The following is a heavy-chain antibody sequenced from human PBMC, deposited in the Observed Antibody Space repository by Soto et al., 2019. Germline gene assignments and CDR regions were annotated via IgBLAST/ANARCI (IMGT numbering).Heavy chain of an antibody. V-gene: IGHV3-33*01. J-gene: IGHJ3*02. CDR2: IWFDGSDK. Sequence: GGSLRLSCAASGFTFSSYGMHWVRQAPGKGLEWVALIWFDGSDKYYADSVKGRFTISRDNSKNTLYLQMNSLRADDTAVYYCARLYCSSTSCYSVGAFDIWGQGTMVTVS. CDR3: ARLYCSSTSCYSVGAFDI. CDR1: GFTFSSYG. D-gene: IGHD2-2*01.